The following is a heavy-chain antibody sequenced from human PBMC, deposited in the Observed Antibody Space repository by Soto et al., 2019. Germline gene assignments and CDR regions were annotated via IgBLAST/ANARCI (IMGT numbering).Heavy chain of an antibody. J-gene: IGHJ6*02. CDR3: AREQRQRDSYGLYYYYYGMDV. CDR1: GGSFSGYY. D-gene: IGHD5-18*01. CDR2: LHHSRST. V-gene: IGHV4-34*01. Sequence: PSETLSLTCAVYGGSFSGYYWSWIRHPPGKGLEWIRYLHHSRSTYYDPPLKSRVTISVGRSKIQFALELSCVTASETAVYYCAREQRQRDSYGLYYYYYGMDVWGQGTTVTVSS.